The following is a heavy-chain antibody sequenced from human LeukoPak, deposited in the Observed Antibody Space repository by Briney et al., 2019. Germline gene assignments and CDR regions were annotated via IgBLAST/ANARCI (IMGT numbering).Heavy chain of an antibody. D-gene: IGHD3-10*01. J-gene: IGHJ4*02. Sequence: SETLSLTCTVSGGSLSSGDYYWSWIRQPPGKGLEWIGYIYYSGSTYYNPSLKSRVTISVDTSKNQFSLKLSSVTAADTAVYYCAREGPITMVRGVIIPGHFDYWGQGTLVTVSS. CDR3: AREGPITMVRGVIIPGHFDY. V-gene: IGHV4-30-4*01. CDR1: GGSLSSGDYY. CDR2: IYYSGST.